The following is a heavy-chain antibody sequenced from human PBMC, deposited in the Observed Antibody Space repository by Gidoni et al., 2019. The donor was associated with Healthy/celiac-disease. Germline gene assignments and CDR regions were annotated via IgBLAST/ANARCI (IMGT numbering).Heavy chain of an antibody. Sequence: QVQLVESGGGVVQPGRSLRLSCAASGFTFSSYGMHWVRQAPGKGLEWVAVISYDGSNKYYADSVKGRFTISRDNSKNTLYLQMNSLRAEDTAVYYCAKDPTYYYDSSGYKDDAFDIWGQGTMVTVSS. CDR1: GFTFSSYG. CDR2: ISYDGSNK. D-gene: IGHD3-22*01. V-gene: IGHV3-30*18. CDR3: AKDPTYYYDSSGYKDDAFDI. J-gene: IGHJ3*02.